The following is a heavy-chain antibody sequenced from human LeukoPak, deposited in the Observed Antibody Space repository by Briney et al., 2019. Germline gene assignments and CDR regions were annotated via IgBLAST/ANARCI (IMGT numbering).Heavy chain of an antibody. CDR1: GFTFSSYA. Sequence: QPGGSLRLSCAASGFTFSSYAMHWVRQAPGKGLEWVAVISYDGSNKYYADSVKGRFTISRDNSKNTLYLQMNSLRAEDTAVYYCARATGRTRWDTAMVFDYWGQGTLVTVSS. CDR2: ISYDGSNK. CDR3: ARATGRTRWDTAMVFDY. J-gene: IGHJ4*02. V-gene: IGHV3-30-3*01. D-gene: IGHD5-18*01.